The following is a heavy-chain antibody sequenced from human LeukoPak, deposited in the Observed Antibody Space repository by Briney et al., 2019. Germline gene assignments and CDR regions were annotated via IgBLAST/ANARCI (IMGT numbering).Heavy chain of an antibody. Sequence: SETLSLTCAVYGGSFSGYYWSWIRQPPGTGLEWIGEINHSGSTNYNPSLKSRVTISVDTSKNQFSLKLSSVTAADTAVYYCARERPWLRLALDYWGQGTLVTVSS. J-gene: IGHJ4*02. D-gene: IGHD5-12*01. V-gene: IGHV4-34*01. CDR1: GGSFSGYY. CDR3: ARERPWLRLALDY. CDR2: INHSGST.